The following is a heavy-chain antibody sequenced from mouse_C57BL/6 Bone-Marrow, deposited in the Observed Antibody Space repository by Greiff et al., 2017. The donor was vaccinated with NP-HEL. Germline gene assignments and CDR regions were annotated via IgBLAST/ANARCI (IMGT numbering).Heavy chain of an antibody. CDR1: GFTFTDYY. CDR2: IRNKANGYTT. CDR3: ARGDYDGAMDY. J-gene: IGHJ4*01. Sequence: EVKLVESGGGLVQPGGSLSLSCAASGFTFTDYYMSWVRQPPGKALEWLGFIRNKANGYTTEYSASVKGRFTSSRDNSQSILYLQMNALRAEDSATYYCARGDYDGAMDYWGQGTSVTVSS. D-gene: IGHD2-4*01. V-gene: IGHV7-3*01.